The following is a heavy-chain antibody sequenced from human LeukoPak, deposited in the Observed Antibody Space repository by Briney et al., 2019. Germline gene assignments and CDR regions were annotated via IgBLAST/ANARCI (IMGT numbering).Heavy chain of an antibody. CDR2: ISAYNGNT. J-gene: IGHJ5*02. V-gene: IGHV1-18*01. Sequence: GASVKVSFKASGYTFTSYGISWVRQAPGQGLEWMGWISAYNGNTNYAQKLQGRVTMTTDTSTSTAYMELRSLRSDDTAVYYCARDYSGDCSSTSCYTGNWFDPWGQGTLVTVSS. CDR1: GYTFTSYG. CDR3: ARDYSGDCSSTSCYTGNWFDP. D-gene: IGHD2-2*02.